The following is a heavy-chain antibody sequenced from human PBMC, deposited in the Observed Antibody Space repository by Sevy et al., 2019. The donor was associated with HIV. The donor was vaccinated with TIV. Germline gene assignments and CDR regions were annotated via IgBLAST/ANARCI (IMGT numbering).Heavy chain of an antibody. CDR3: ASTNYGDYFVSLDY. J-gene: IGHJ4*02. CDR2: ISYDGSNK. V-gene: IGHV3-30-3*01. CDR1: GFTFSSYA. D-gene: IGHD4-17*01. Sequence: GGSLRLSCAASGFTFSSYAMHWVRQAPGKGLEWVAVISYDGSNKYYADSVKGRFTISRDNSKNTLYLQMNSLRAGDTAVYYCASTNYGDYFVSLDYWGQGTLVTVSS.